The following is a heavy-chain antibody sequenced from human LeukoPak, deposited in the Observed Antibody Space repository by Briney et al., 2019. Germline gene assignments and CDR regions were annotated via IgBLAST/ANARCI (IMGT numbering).Heavy chain of an antibody. J-gene: IGHJ4*02. CDR2: ISGSGGGT. V-gene: IGHV3-23*01. D-gene: IGHD2-2*01. Sequence: GGSLRLSCAASGFTFSSYAMSWVRQAPGKGLEWVSAISGSGGGTYYADSVKGRFTISRDNSKNTLYLQMNSLRAEDTAVYYCAKDLGDCSSTSCSSVFDYWGQGTLVTVSS. CDR1: GFTFSSYA. CDR3: AKDLGDCSSTSCSSVFDY.